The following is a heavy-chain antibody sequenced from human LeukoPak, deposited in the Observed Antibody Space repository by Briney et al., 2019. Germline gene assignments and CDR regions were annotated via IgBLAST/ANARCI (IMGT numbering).Heavy chain of an antibody. Sequence: GESLKISCQGSGYSFTNYWIGWVRQLPGKGLEWMGIIYPGDSDTRYSPSFQGQVTISADKSITTAYLQWSSLKASDTAMNYCATYGGSYHDYWGQGTLVAVSS. CDR3: ATYGGSYHDY. CDR2: IYPGDSDT. V-gene: IGHV5-51*01. J-gene: IGHJ4*02. D-gene: IGHD1-26*01. CDR1: GYSFTNYW.